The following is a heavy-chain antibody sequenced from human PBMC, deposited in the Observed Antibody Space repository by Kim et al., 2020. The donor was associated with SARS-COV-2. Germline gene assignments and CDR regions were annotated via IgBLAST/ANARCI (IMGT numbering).Heavy chain of an antibody. CDR1: GGSLSRGGYY. J-gene: IGHJ4*02. D-gene: IGHD3-16*01. Sequence: SETLSLTCSVSGGSLSRGGYYWSWIRQHPGKGLEWIGYINYSGTTHYNPSLKSRVSISVDTSKNQFSLKMTSVTAADTAVYYCARVGEISHGSEKLPVDFFDSWGQGTLVTVSS. CDR2: INYSGTT. V-gene: IGHV4-31*03. CDR3: ARVGEISHGSEKLPVDFFDS.